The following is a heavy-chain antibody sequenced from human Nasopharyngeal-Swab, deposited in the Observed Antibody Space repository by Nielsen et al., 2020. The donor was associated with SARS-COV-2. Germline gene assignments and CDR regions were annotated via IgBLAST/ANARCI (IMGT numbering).Heavy chain of an antibody. CDR1: GFTFSSYG. Sequence: GGSLRLSCAASGFTFSSYGMHWVRQAPGKGLEWVAVIWYDGSNTYYADSVKGRFTISRDNSKNTLYLQMNSLRAEDTAVYYCARSMVRGVKGPFDPWGQGTLVTVSS. CDR2: IWYDGSNT. CDR3: ARSMVRGVKGPFDP. J-gene: IGHJ5*02. D-gene: IGHD3-10*01. V-gene: IGHV3-33*01.